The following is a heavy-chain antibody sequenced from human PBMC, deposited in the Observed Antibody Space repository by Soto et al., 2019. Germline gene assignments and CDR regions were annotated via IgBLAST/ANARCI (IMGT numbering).Heavy chain of an antibody. J-gene: IGHJ6*02. V-gene: IGHV3-23*01. CDR1: GFTFSSYA. CDR3: AKVAGMVRGVIYGGMDV. D-gene: IGHD3-10*01. Sequence: EVQLLESGGGLVQPGGSLRLSCAASGFTFSSYAMSWVRQAPGKGLEWVSAISGSGGSTYYADSVKGRFTISRDNSKNTLYLQMNSVRAEDTAVYYCAKVAGMVRGVIYGGMDVWGQGTTVTVSS. CDR2: ISGSGGST.